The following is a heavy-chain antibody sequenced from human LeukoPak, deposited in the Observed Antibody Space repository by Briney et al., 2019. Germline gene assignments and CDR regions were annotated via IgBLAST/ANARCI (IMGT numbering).Heavy chain of an antibody. J-gene: IGHJ4*02. Sequence: PGGSLRLSCAASGFTFSNYWMSWVRQAPGKGLEWVANIKQDGSEKYYVDSVKGRFTISRDNAKNSLYLQMNSLRAEDTAVYYCARDNGRWPTARYFDYWGQGTLVTVSS. CDR1: GFTFSNYW. CDR3: ARDNGRWPTARYFDY. D-gene: IGHD6-6*01. CDR2: IKQDGSEK. V-gene: IGHV3-7*01.